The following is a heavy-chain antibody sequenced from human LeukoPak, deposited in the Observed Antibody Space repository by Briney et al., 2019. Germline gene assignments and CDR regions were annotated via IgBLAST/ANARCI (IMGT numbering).Heavy chain of an antibody. J-gene: IGHJ4*02. CDR1: GGSISSSSYY. D-gene: IGHD1-26*01. CDR2: INSDGSST. Sequence: ETLSLTCTVSGGSISSSSYYWGWIRQPPGKGLVWVSRINSDGSSTSYADSVKGRFTISRDNAKNTLYLQMNSLRAEDTAVYYCASFQRVGATTDYWGQGTLVTVSS. V-gene: IGHV3-74*01. CDR3: ASFQRVGATTDY.